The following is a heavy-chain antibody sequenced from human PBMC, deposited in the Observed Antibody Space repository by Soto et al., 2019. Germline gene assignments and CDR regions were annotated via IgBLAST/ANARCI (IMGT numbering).Heavy chain of an antibody. V-gene: IGHV3-30-3*01. J-gene: IGHJ5*02. CDR1: GFTFSSHS. Sequence: QVQLVESGGGAVQPGRSLRLSCDASGFTFSSHSMHWVRQAPGKGLEWVAMISSDGNSQLYAGSVKGRFTISRDNSESAMFLQMIRLGAEDTAFYVCARDRCGQSGTSWGVGWFDPWGQGTLVTVSS. D-gene: IGHD1-7*01. CDR2: ISSDGNSQ. CDR3: ARDRCGQSGTSWGVGWFDP.